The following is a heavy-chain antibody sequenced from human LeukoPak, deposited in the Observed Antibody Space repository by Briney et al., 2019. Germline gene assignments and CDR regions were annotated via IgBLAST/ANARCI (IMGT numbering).Heavy chain of an antibody. D-gene: IGHD5-24*01. J-gene: IGHJ3*02. Sequence: SETLSLTCAVSGYSISSGYYWGWIRQPPGKGLEWMGSIYHSGSTYYNPSLKSRVTISVDTSKNQFSLKLSSVTAADTAVYYCARRTATITGVDAFDIWGQGTMVTVSS. CDR1: GYSISSGYY. CDR2: IYHSGST. CDR3: ARRTATITGVDAFDI. V-gene: IGHV4-38-2*01.